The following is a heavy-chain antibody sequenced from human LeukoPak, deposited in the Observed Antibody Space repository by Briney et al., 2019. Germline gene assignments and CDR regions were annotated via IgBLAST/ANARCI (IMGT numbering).Heavy chain of an antibody. Sequence: ASVKVSCKASGYTFTSYYMHWVRQAPGQGLEWMGIINPSGGSTSYAQKFQGRVTMTTDTSTTTAYMELRSLRSDDTAVYYCTRDPNGNLDFDYWGQGTLVTVSS. CDR1: GYTFTSYY. CDR2: INPSGGST. V-gene: IGHV1-46*01. CDR3: TRDPNGNLDFDY. D-gene: IGHD2-8*01. J-gene: IGHJ4*02.